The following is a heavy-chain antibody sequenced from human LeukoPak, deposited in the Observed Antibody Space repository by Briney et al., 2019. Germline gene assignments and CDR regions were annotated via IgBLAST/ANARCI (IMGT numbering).Heavy chain of an antibody. Sequence: PGASLRLSCAASGFTFSNYAMTWVRQAPGKGLEWVSGISDSGSNTYYADSAKGRFTISRDNSKNTLYLQTNSLRTEDTAVYYCAKVTTWYSDPWGRGTLVTISS. CDR1: GFTFSNYA. CDR3: AKVTTWYSDP. D-gene: IGHD1-14*01. CDR2: ISDSGSNT. V-gene: IGHV3-23*01. J-gene: IGHJ2*01.